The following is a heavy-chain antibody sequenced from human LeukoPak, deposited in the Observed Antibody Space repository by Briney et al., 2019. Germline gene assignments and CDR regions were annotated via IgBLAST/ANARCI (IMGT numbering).Heavy chain of an antibody. CDR2: ISGSGGST. CDR3: AKVQTSDYDFWSGYYGWDY. CDR1: GFTFSSYA. Sequence: GRSLRLSCAASGFTFSSYAMSWVRQAPGKGLEWVSAISGSGGSTYYADSVKGRFTISRDNSKNTPYLQMNSLRAEDTAVYYCAKVQTSDYDFWSGYYGWDYWGQGTLVTVSS. J-gene: IGHJ4*02. V-gene: IGHV3-23*01. D-gene: IGHD3-3*01.